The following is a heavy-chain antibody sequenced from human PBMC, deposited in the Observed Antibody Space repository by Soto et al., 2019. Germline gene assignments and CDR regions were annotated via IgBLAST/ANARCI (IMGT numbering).Heavy chain of an antibody. J-gene: IGHJ5*02. D-gene: IGHD3-22*01. CDR3: ARAVYYYDSSGYCWFDP. CDR2: IYHSGST. Sequence: PSETLSLTCAVSGGSISSGGYSWSWIRQPPGKGLEWIGYIYHSGSTYYNPSLKSRVTISVDRSKNQFSLKLSSVTAADTAVYYCARAVYYYDSSGYCWFDPWGQGTLVTVSS. CDR1: GGSISSGGYS. V-gene: IGHV4-30-2*01.